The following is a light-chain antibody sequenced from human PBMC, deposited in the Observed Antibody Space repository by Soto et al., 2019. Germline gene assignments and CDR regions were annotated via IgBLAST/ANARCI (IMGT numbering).Light chain of an antibody. J-gene: IGKJ2*01. Sequence: DIQMTQSPSTLSASVGDRVTITCRASQSISSWLAWYQQKPGKAPKLLIYDASNWESGVPSRFSGSGSGTEFTLTISSLQPDDFATYYCQQYNSYSYTFGQGTKLEIK. CDR1: QSISSW. CDR2: DAS. CDR3: QQYNSYSYT. V-gene: IGKV1-5*01.